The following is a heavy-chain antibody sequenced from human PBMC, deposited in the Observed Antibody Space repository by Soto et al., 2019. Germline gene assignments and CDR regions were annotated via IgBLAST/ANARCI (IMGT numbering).Heavy chain of an antibody. Sequence: GGSLRLSCAASGFTFSTYSMNWVRQAPGKGLEWVAVIWYDGSNKYYADSVKGRFTISRDNSKNTLYLQMNSLRAEDTAVYYCARVGQGDYDFWSGYRTDFDYWGQGTLVTVSS. V-gene: IGHV3-33*08. CDR3: ARVGQGDYDFWSGYRTDFDY. J-gene: IGHJ4*02. D-gene: IGHD3-3*01. CDR2: IWYDGSNK. CDR1: GFTFSTYS.